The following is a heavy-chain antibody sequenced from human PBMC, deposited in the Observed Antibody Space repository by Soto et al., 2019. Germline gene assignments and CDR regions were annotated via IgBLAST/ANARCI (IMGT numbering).Heavy chain of an antibody. CDR1: GVSISSSQW. V-gene: IGHV4-4*02. Sequence: QVQLQESGPGLVKPSGTLSLTCAVSGVSISSSQWWSWVRQPPGKGLEWIGEIYYNERTNYNPSLKSRLTMSLDKSKNQDSLKLSSVTAADTATYYCGRTKDYFYGVDVWGQGTTVTVSS. CDR3: GRTKDYFYGVDV. CDR2: IYYNERT. J-gene: IGHJ6*02.